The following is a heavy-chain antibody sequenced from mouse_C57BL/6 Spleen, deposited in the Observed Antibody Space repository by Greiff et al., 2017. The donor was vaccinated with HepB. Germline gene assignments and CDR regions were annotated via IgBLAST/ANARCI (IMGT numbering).Heavy chain of an antibody. CDR1: GYTFTDYE. CDR3: TRWGGGGFAY. CDR2: IDPETGGT. V-gene: IGHV1-15*01. Sequence: VQLVESGAELVRPGASVTLSCKASGYTFTDYEMHWVKQTPVHGLEWIGAIDPETGGTAYNQKFKGKAILTANKSSSTAYMELRSLTSEDSAVYYCTRWGGGGFAYWGQGTLVTVSA. J-gene: IGHJ3*01.